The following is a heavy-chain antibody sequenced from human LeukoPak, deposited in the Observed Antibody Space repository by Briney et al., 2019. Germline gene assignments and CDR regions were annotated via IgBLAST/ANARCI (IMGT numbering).Heavy chain of an antibody. CDR3: AREGDCSTGSCYDPVEY. V-gene: IGHV4-4*07. Sequence: SETLSLTCTVSGGSISSYYWSWIRQPAGKGLEWIGRIYTSGSTKYNPSLKSRVTMSVDTSKNQFSLKLSSVTAADTAVYYCAREGDCSTGSCYDPVEYWGQGTLVTVSS. J-gene: IGHJ4*02. D-gene: IGHD2-15*01. CDR1: GGSISSYY. CDR2: IYTSGST.